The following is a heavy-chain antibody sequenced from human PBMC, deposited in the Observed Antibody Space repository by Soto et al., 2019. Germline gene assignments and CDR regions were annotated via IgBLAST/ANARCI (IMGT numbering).Heavy chain of an antibody. CDR3: ARDPTMILVVINYTGLDY. D-gene: IGHD3-22*01. CDR2: INPSGGST. J-gene: IGHJ4*02. Sequence: ASVKVSCKASGYTFTSYYMHWVRQAPGQGLEWMGIINPSGGSTSYAQKFQGRVTMTRDTSTSTVYMELSSLRSEDTAVYYCARDPTMILVVINYTGLDYWGQGTLVTVSS. CDR1: GYTFTSYY. V-gene: IGHV1-46*01.